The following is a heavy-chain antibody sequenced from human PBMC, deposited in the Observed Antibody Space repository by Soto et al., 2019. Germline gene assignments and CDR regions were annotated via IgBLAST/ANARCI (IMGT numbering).Heavy chain of an antibody. CDR1: GGTFSSYT. J-gene: IGHJ6*03. Sequence: ASVKVSCKASGGTFSSYTISWVRQAPGQGLEWMGRIIPILGIANYAQKFQGRVTITADKSTSTAYMELSSLRSEDTAVYYCANSITGTRNYYYYYMDVWGKGTTVTVSS. V-gene: IGHV1-69*02. CDR2: IIPILGIA. D-gene: IGHD1-20*01. CDR3: ANSITGTRNYYYYYMDV.